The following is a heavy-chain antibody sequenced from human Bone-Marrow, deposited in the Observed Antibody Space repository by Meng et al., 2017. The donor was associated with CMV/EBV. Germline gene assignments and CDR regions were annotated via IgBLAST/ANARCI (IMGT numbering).Heavy chain of an antibody. CDR3: ARDEVVPAAFDD. Sequence: GESLKISCAASGFTFSSYSMNWVRQAPGKGLEWVSSISSSSSYIYYADSVKGRFTISRDNAKNSLYLQMNSLRAEDTAVYYCARDEVVPAAFDDWGPGKLVNVAS. D-gene: IGHD2-2*01. CDR2: ISSSSSYI. V-gene: IGHV3-21*01. CDR1: GFTFSSYS. J-gene: IGHJ4*01.